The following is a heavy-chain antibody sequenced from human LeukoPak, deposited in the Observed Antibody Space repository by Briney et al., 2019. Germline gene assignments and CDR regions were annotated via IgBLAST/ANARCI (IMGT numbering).Heavy chain of an antibody. D-gene: IGHD2-15*01. V-gene: IGHV3-33*08. CDR3: ARDFCSGGSCYLFDF. Sequence: GGSLRLSCAASGFAFSDYAMSWVRQAPGKGLEWVAIIWYDGSNIYYADSVKGRFTISRDNSKNTLFLQMNSLRAEGTALYYCARDFCSGGSCYLFDFWGQGTLVTVSS. CDR2: IWYDGSNI. CDR1: GFAFSDYA. J-gene: IGHJ4*02.